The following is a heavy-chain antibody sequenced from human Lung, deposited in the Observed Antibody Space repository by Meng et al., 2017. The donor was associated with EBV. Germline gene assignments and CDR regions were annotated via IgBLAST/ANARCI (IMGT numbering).Heavy chain of an antibody. CDR3: ARGENVDP. J-gene: IGHJ5*02. V-gene: IGHV7-4-1*02. CDR2: ISHSTASP. Sequence: QWHLSQTGLEWKEPGASVILHCHALAFPFSAYTMTLVRQSLGRDLELPRLISHSTASPSHTEVSTGRFVFSVDPSCSTAYLQISSLQGKATAEYYCARGENVDPLGQGTLVTVSS. CDR1: AFPFSAYT.